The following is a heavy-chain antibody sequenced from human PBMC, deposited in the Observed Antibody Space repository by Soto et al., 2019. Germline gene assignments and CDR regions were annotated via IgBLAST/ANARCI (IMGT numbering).Heavy chain of an antibody. Sequence: PGGSLRLSCAASGFTFSSYAMHWVRQAPGKGLEWVAVISYDGSNKYYADSVKGRFTISRDNSKNTLYLQMNSLRAEDTAVYYCARDYYDSSGYYYYYYGMDVWGPGTKVTVYS. CDR3: ARDYYDSSGYYYYYYGMDV. CDR1: GFTFSSYA. CDR2: ISYDGSNK. V-gene: IGHV3-30*04. D-gene: IGHD3-22*01. J-gene: IGHJ6*02.